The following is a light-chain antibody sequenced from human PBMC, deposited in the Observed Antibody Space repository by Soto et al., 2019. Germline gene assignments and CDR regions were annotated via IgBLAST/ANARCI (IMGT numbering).Light chain of an antibody. Sequence: QSALTQPPSASGSPGQSVTISCTGTSSDVGAYNYVSWYQQHPGKAPKLMIYDVNKRPTGVPDRFSGSKSGNTASLTVSGLQAEDEAAYYCNSYAGNNRVVFGGGTKLTVL. J-gene: IGLJ2*01. V-gene: IGLV2-8*01. CDR1: SSDVGAYNY. CDR3: NSYAGNNRVV. CDR2: DVN.